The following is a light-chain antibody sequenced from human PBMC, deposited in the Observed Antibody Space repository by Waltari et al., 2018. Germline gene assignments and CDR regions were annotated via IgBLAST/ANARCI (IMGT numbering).Light chain of an antibody. V-gene: IGKV3-15*01. CDR2: GAS. CDR3: QQYNNWPPGLT. CDR1: QSVSSN. J-gene: IGKJ4*01. Sequence: ETVMTQSQATLSVSPGERATLSCRASQSVSSNLAWYQQKPGQAPRLLIYGASTRATGIPARFSGSGSGTEFTLTISSLQSEDFAVYYCQQYNNWPPGLTFGGGTKVEIK.